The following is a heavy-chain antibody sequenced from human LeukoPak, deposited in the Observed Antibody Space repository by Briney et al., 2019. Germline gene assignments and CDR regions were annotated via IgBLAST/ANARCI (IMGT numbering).Heavy chain of an antibody. CDR3: ARVRVYYYDSSGQPHYWFDY. CDR1: GGSISSYY. CDR2: IYYSGST. D-gene: IGHD3-22*01. J-gene: IGHJ4*02. V-gene: IGHV4-59*12. Sequence: KPSETLSLTCTVSGGSISSYYWSWIRQPPGKGLEWIGYIYYSGSTNYNPSLKSRVTISVDTSKNQFSLKLSSVTAADTAVYYCARVRVYYYDSSGQPHYWFDYWGQGTLVTVSS.